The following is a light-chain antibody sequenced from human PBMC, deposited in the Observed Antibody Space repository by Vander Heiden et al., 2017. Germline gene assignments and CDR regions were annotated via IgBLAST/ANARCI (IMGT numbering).Light chain of an antibody. CDR2: TAS. Sequence: DLQMTQSPSTLSASVGDRVTITCRASQTINSWLAWYQQKPGKAPNLLIYTASSRENGVSSRFSGSGYGTEFTLAISSLQPDDFATYYCQQYYSFPNTFGQGTKLEI. V-gene: IGKV1-5*03. CDR3: QQYYSFPNT. CDR1: QTINSW. J-gene: IGKJ2*01.